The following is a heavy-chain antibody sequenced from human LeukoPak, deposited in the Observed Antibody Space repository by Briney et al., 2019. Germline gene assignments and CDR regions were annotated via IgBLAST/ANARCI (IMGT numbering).Heavy chain of an antibody. D-gene: IGHD3-10*01. CDR3: ARAGAISNYIFDF. Sequence: ASVKVSCKASGYTFTSYNLHWVRQATGQGPEWMGMIDPSGDSTSYAQKFQGRLTVTTNTSTSTVYMELSSLRSEETAVYYCARAGAISNYIFDFWGQGTLVTVSS. CDR2: IDPSGDST. V-gene: IGHV1-46*01. J-gene: IGHJ4*02. CDR1: GYTFTSYN.